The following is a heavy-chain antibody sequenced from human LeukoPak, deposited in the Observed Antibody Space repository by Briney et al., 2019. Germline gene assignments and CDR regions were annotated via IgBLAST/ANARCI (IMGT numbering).Heavy chain of an antibody. V-gene: IGHV3-23*01. CDR3: AKDGWCSTSCYAYWFDP. J-gene: IGHJ5*02. CDR2: ISGRGGST. D-gene: IGHD2-2*01. CDR1: GFTFSSYA. Sequence: GGSLRLSCAASGFTFSSYAMSWVRQAPGKGLEWVSAISGRGGSTYYADSVKGRFTISRDNSKNTLYLQMNSLRAEDTAVYYCAKDGWCSTSCYAYWFDPWGQGTLVTVSS.